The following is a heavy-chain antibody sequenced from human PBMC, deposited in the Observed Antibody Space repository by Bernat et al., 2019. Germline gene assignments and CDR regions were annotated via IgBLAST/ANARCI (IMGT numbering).Heavy chain of an antibody. Sequence: QVQLQASGPGLVKPSQTLSLTCTVSGGSISSGDYYWSWTRQPPGKGLEWIGYIYYNGKTYSNPSFKSRVTISVDTSKNHFSLKLSYGTAADTAVYYCARDPGGYSSSSTGMDVWGQGTTVTVAS. CDR1: GGSISSGDYY. J-gene: IGHJ6*02. V-gene: IGHV4-30-4*01. CDR3: ARDPGGYSSSSTGMDV. D-gene: IGHD6-6*01. CDR2: IYYNGKT.